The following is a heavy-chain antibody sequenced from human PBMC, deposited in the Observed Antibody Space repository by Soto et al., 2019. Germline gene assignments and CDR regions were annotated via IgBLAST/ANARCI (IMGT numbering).Heavy chain of an antibody. D-gene: IGHD5-12*01. Sequence: PSETLSLTCAVYGGSFSGYYWSWIRQPPGKGLEWIGEINHSGSTNYNPSLKSRVTISVDTSKNQFSLKLSSVTAADTAVYYCARGRGYSGYDHYYYYYMDVWGKGTTVTVSS. CDR3: ARGRGYSGYDHYYYYYMDV. CDR1: GGSFSGYY. V-gene: IGHV4-34*01. CDR2: INHSGST. J-gene: IGHJ6*03.